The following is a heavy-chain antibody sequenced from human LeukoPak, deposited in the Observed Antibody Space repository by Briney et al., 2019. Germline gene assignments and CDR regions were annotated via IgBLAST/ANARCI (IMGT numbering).Heavy chain of an antibody. CDR1: GFTVSSNY. Sequence: PGGSLRLSCAASGFTVSSNYMSWVRQAPGKGLEWVSVIYSGGSTYYADSVKGRFTISRDNSKNTLYLQMNSLRAEDTAVYYCARDLAVAGTLYYYYGMDVWGQGTTVTVSS. CDR2: IYSGGST. V-gene: IGHV3-53*01. J-gene: IGHJ6*02. CDR3: ARDLAVAGTLYYYYGMDV. D-gene: IGHD6-19*01.